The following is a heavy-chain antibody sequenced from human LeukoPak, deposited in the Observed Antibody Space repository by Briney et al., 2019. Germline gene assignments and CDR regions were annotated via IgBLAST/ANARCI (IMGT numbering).Heavy chain of an antibody. D-gene: IGHD2-2*01. Sequence: GASVKVSCTASGYTFTSYGISWVRQAPGQGLEWMGWISAYNGNTNYAQTLQGRATMTTDTSKSTAYMELRSLRSDDTAVYYWARGGFPNPAAIGGAFEIWGQGTMVSVSS. V-gene: IGHV1-18*01. J-gene: IGHJ3*02. CDR3: ARGGFPNPAAIGGAFEI. CDR1: GYTFTSYG. CDR2: ISAYNGNT.